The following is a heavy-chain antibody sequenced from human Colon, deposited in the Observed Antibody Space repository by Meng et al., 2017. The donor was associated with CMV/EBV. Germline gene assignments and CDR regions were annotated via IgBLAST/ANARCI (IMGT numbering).Heavy chain of an antibody. V-gene: IGHV3-53*01. D-gene: IGHD3-16*01. Sequence: EVRLVGSGGGLVQPGGSLRLSCAASGFPVSSKYMSWVRQAPGKGLEWVSVIYIDDSTYYADSVEGRFTISRDNSRNSVYLQMNSLRAEDTAVYYCARDSPHAWDWGQGTLVTVSS. CDR3: ARDSPHAWD. CDR2: IYIDDST. CDR1: GFPVSSKY. J-gene: IGHJ4*02.